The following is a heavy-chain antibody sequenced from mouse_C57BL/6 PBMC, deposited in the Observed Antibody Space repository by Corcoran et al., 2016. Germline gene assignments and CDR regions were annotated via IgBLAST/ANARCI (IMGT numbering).Heavy chain of an antibody. Sequence: EVQLQQSGAELVRPGASVKLSCTASGFNIKDYYMHWVKQRPEQGLEWIGRIDPEDGDTEYDPKFQGKATMTADTSSNTAYLQLSSLTSEDTAVYYCIDGYYDFAYWGQGTLVTVSA. CDR2: IDPEDGDT. D-gene: IGHD2-3*01. J-gene: IGHJ3*01. V-gene: IGHV14-1*01. CDR1: GFNIKDYY. CDR3: IDGYYDFAY.